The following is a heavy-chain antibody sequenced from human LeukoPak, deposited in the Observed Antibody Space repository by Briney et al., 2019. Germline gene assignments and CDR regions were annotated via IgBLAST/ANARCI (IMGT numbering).Heavy chain of an antibody. Sequence: GGSLRLSCAASGFTFSSYAMSWVRQAPGKGLEWVSAISGSGGSTYYADSVKGRFTISRDNSKNTLYLQMNSLRAEDTAVYYCAKDLSSSSWYLSPHYFDYWGQGTLVTVSS. CDR2: ISGSGGST. J-gene: IGHJ4*02. CDR3: AKDLSSSSWYLSPHYFDY. D-gene: IGHD6-13*01. V-gene: IGHV3-23*01. CDR1: GFTFSSYA.